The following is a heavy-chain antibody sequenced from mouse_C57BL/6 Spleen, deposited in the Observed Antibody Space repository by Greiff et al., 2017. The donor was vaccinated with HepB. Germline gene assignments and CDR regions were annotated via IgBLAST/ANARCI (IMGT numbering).Heavy chain of an antibody. CDR1: GYAFSSSW. CDR3: ARSLYDYLGY. Sequence: VKLQESGPELVKPGASVKISCKASGYAFSSSWMNWVKQRPGKGLEWIGRIYPGDGDTNYNGKFKGKATLTADKSSSTAYMQLSSLTSEDSAVYCCARSLYDYLGYWGQGTPVTVSA. CDR2: IYPGDGDT. J-gene: IGHJ3*01. V-gene: IGHV1-82*01. D-gene: IGHD2-4*01.